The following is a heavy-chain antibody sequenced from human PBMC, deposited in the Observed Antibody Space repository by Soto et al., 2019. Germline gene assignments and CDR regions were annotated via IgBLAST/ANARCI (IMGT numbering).Heavy chain of an antibody. D-gene: IGHD5-12*01. CDR1: GYTFTSYG. Sequence: QVQLVQSGAEVKKPGASVKVSCKASGYTFTSYGISWVRQAPGQGLEWMGWISAYNGNTNYAQKLQGRVTMTTDTSTSTAYMELRSLRSDDTAVYYCASDLPCTDSGYVSSYGMDVWGQGTTVTVSS. J-gene: IGHJ6*02. CDR3: ASDLPCTDSGYVSSYGMDV. CDR2: ISAYNGNT. V-gene: IGHV1-18*01.